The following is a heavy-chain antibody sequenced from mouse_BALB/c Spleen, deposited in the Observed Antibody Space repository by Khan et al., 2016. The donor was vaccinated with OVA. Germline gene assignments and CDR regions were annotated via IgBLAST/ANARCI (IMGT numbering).Heavy chain of an antibody. D-gene: IGHD2-12*01. J-gene: IGHJ4*01. Sequence: QIQLVQSGPELKKPGETVRISCKASGYTFTTAGIQWVQKMPGKGLKWIGWINTHSGVPKYAEDFKGRFAFSLEISVNTAYLQITNLKNEDTATXFWWRGRAAHYRNDGGAMEYWGQGTSVTVSS. CDR3: WRGRAAHYRNDGGAMEY. CDR1: GYTFTTAG. CDR2: INTHSGVP. V-gene: IGHV9-4*02.